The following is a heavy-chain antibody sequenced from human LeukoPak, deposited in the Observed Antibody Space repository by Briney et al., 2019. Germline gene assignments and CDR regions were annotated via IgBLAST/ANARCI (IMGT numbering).Heavy chain of an antibody. CDR2: IYYSENS. D-gene: IGHD3-16*02. CDR3: ARDQKYYDYVWGSYRYPGWFDP. Sequence: TLSLTCTVSGGSISSGGYYWSWIRQHPGKGLEWIIYIYYSENSYYNPSLKSRVTISVDTSKNQFSLKLSSVTAADTAVYYCARDQKYYDYVWGSYRYPGWFDPWGQGTLVTVSS. J-gene: IGHJ5*02. CDR1: GGSISSGGYY. V-gene: IGHV4-31*03.